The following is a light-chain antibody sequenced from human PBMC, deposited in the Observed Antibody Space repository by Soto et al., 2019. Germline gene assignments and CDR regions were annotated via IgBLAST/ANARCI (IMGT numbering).Light chain of an antibody. CDR3: SSYTNSDTWV. CDR1: SSDVGGYSY. V-gene: IGLV2-14*01. J-gene: IGLJ3*02. CDR2: EVI. Sequence: QSALTQPASVSGSPGQSTTISCTGSSSDVGGYSYVSWYQQYPGKAPKLMIYEVINRPSGVSNRFSGSKSGNTASLTISGLQADDEADYYCSSYTNSDTWVFGGGTKLTVL.